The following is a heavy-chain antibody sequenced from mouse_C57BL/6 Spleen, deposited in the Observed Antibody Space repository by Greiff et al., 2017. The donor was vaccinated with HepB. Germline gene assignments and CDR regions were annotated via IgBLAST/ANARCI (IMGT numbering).Heavy chain of an antibody. CDR2: INYDGSST. CDR3: ARDEDYYGSFAY. D-gene: IGHD1-1*01. Sequence: EVKLVESEGGLVQPGRSLKLSCTASGFTFSDYYMAWVRQVPEKGLEWVANINYDGSSTYYLDSLKSRFIISRDNAKNILYLQMSSLKSEDTATYYCARDEDYYGSFAYWGQGTLVTVSA. V-gene: IGHV5-16*01. CDR1: GFTFSDYY. J-gene: IGHJ3*01.